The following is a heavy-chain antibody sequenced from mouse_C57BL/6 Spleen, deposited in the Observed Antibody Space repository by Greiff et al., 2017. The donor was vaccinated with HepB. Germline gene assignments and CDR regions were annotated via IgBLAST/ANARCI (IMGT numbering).Heavy chain of an antibody. J-gene: IGHJ3*01. CDR1: GFNIKDYY. CDR2: IDPEDGET. V-gene: IGHV14-2*01. CDR3: ARGEGYLAWFAY. Sequence: EVKVVESGAELVKPGASVKLSCTASGFNIKDYYMHWVKQRTEQGLEWIGRIDPEDGETKYAPKFQGKATITADTSSNTAYLQLSSLTSEDTAVYYCARGEGYLAWFAYWGQGTLVTVSA. D-gene: IGHD2-3*01.